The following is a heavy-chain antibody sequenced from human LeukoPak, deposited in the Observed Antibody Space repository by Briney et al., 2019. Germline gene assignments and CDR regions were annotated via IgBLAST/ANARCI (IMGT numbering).Heavy chain of an antibody. V-gene: IGHV5-51*01. D-gene: IGHD3-10*01. CDR2: IYPGDSDT. J-gene: IGHJ6*03. CDR1: GYSFTSYW. CDR3: ARHETYYYSSGSYLSYYYYYMDV. Sequence: GESLKISCKGSGYSFTSYWIGWVRQMPGKGLEWMGIIYPGDSDTRYSPSFQGQVTISADKSISTAYLQWSSLKASDTAMYYCARHETYYYSSGSYLSYYYYYMDVWGKGTTVTVSS.